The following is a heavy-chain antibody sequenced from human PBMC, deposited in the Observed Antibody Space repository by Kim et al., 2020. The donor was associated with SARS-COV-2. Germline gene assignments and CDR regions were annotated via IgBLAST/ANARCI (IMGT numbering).Heavy chain of an antibody. V-gene: IGHV4-61*02. CDR1: GGSISSGSYY. CDR3: ARARVLRYFDWQDAFDI. J-gene: IGHJ3*02. CDR2: IYTSGST. Sequence: SETLSLTCTVSGGSISSGSYYWSWIRQPAGKGLEWIGRIYTSGSTNYNPSLKSRVTISVDTSKNQFSLKLSSVTAADTAVYYCARARVLRYFDWQDAFDIWGQGTMVTVSS. D-gene: IGHD3-9*01.